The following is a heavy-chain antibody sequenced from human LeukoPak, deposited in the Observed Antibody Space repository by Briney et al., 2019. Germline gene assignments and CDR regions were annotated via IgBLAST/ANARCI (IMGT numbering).Heavy chain of an antibody. V-gene: IGHV1-69*13. J-gene: IGHJ4*02. D-gene: IGHD1-26*01. CDR1: GGTFSSYA. CDR2: IIPIFGTA. CDR3: ASEYWSWELNGGYFDY. Sequence: SVKVSCKASGGTFSSYAISWVRQAPGQGLEGMGGIIPIFGTANYAQKFQGRVTITADESTSTAYMELSRLSSEDTAVYYCASEYWSWELNGGYFDYWGQGTLVTVSS.